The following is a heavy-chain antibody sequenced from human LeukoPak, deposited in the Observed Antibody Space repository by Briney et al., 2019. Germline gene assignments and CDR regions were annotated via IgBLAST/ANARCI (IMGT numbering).Heavy chain of an antibody. CDR2: ISGSSTYI. J-gene: IGHJ4*02. Sequence: GGSLRLSCAASGFTLSRYSMNWVRQAPGKGLEWVSFISGSSTYIFYADSVKGRLTLSRDNAKNSLYLQITSLRAEDTAVYYCARGEYGSGSYHIDYWGQGTLVTVSS. CDR3: ARGEYGSGSYHIDY. D-gene: IGHD3-10*01. V-gene: IGHV3-21*01. CDR1: GFTLSRYS.